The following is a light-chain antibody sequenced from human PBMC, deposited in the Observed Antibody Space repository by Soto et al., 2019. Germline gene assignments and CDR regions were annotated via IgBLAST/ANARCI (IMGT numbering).Light chain of an antibody. J-gene: IGKJ2*03. V-gene: IGKV1-5*03. CDR2: QAS. Sequence: DIQMTQSPSTLSASVGDRVTITCRASENINKWLAWYQQRPGTVPKLLIYQASNLESGVPARFSGSVSGTDFTLTISSLQPEDFATYYCQHYKISTRYSFGQGTKVDIK. CDR3: QHYKISTRYS. CDR1: ENINKW.